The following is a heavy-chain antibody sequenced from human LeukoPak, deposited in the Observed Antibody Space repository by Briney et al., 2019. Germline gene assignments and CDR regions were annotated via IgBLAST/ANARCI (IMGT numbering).Heavy chain of an antibody. D-gene: IGHD4-17*01. J-gene: IGHJ4*02. V-gene: IGHV4-34*01. Sequence: SETLSLTCAVYGGSFSDYSWTWIRQAPGEGLEWIGEINHNGGTNHNPSLVSRVIMSVDTSKNQFSLKVSSVTAADTALYYCARQPDYGDQVFDYWGQGILVTVSS. CDR3: ARQPDYGDQVFDY. CDR1: GGSFSDYS. CDR2: INHNGGT.